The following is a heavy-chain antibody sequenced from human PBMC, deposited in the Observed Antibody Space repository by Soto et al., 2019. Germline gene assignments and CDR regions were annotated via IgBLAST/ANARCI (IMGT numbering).Heavy chain of an antibody. D-gene: IGHD5-18*01. J-gene: IGHJ2*01. V-gene: IGHV4-59*01. Sequence: QVQLQESGPGLVKPSETLSLTCTVSGGSIGSYYWYWIRQPPGKGLEWIEYVYYTGSTNYNPSLKSRVTMSLDTSKNQFSLKLRSVTAADTAVYYCARDSGYYYGFWYFDLWGRGTLVTVSS. CDR2: VYYTGST. CDR3: ARDSGYYYGFWYFDL. CDR1: GGSIGSYY.